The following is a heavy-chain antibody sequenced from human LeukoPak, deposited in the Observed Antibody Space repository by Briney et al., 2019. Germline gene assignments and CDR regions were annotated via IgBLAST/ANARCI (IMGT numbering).Heavy chain of an antibody. J-gene: IGHJ4*02. D-gene: IGHD3-9*01. CDR2: ISSSSSYI. CDR1: GFTFSSYS. CDR3: ARGGYFDWLRGPFDY. V-gene: IGHV3-21*04. Sequence: PGGSLRLSCAASGFTFSSYSMNWVRQAPGKGLEWVSSISSSSSYIYYADSVKGRFTISRDNAKNSLYLQMNSLRAEDTALYYCARGGYFDWLRGPFDYWGQGTLVTVSS.